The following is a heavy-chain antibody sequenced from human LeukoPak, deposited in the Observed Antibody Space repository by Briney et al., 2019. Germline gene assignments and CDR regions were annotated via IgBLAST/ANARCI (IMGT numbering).Heavy chain of an antibody. CDR1: GGSISSGSYY. V-gene: IGHV4-30-2*01. CDR3: ARLTVEGFDY. D-gene: IGHD1-14*01. J-gene: IGHJ4*02. Sequence: SETLSLTCTVSGGSISSGSYYWSWIRRPPGKGLEWIGYIYHSGSTYYNPSLKSRVTISVDRSKNQFSLKLSSVTAADTAVYYCARLTVEGFDYWGQGTLVTVSS. CDR2: IYHSGST.